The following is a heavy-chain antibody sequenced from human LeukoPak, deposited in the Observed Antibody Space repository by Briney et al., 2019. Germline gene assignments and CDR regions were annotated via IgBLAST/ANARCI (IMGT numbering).Heavy chain of an antibody. CDR2: ISRSASYI. Sequence: GGSLRLSCAASGFTFSSYEMKWVRQAPGKGLGWVSYISRSASYIDYADSVKGRFTISRDNARNSLYLQMNSLRAEDTAVYYCARAYGSSVGTPLDIWGQGTMVTVSS. D-gene: IGHD6-6*01. CDR1: GFTFSSYE. J-gene: IGHJ3*02. V-gene: IGHV3-48*03. CDR3: ARAYGSSVGTPLDI.